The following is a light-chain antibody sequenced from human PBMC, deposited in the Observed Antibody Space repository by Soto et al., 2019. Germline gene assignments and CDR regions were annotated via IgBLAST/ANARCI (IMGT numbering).Light chain of an antibody. J-gene: IGKJ4*02. Sequence: DIQMTQSPSTLSASVGDRVTITCRASQSISSWLAWYQQKPGKAPNLLIYKASSLKSGVPSRFSGSGSGTEFTLTISSLQTDDVATYYCQQYNSYPTFGGGTKVEIK. V-gene: IGKV1-5*03. CDR2: KAS. CDR1: QSISSW. CDR3: QQYNSYPT.